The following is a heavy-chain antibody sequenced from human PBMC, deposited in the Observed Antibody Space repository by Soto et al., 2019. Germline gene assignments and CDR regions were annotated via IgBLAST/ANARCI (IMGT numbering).Heavy chain of an antibody. CDR2: INHSGST. CDR1: GGSFSGYY. D-gene: IGHD2-15*01. V-gene: IGHV4-34*01. J-gene: IGHJ4*02. Sequence: QVQLQQWGAGLLKPSETLSLTCAVYGGSFSGYYWSWIRQPPGKGLEWIGEINHSGSTNYNPSLTSRVTISVDTSKNQFCLRLRSVTAAATAVYYCARGECSGGSCFFDSWGQGTLVTVSS. CDR3: ARGECSGGSCFFDS.